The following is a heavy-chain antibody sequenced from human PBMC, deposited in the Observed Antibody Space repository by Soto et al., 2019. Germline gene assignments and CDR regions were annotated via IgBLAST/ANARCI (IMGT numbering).Heavy chain of an antibody. CDR1: GGSFSGYY. CDR2: INHSGST. CDR3: AREFTMAYSSSSWSAYYGMDV. Sequence: QVQLQQWGAGLLKPSETLSLTCAVYGGSFSGYYWSWIRQPPGKGLEWIGEINHSGSTNYNPSLKSRVTISVDPSKNQFSLKLSSVTAADTAVYYCAREFTMAYSSSSWSAYYGMDVWGQGTTVTVSS. V-gene: IGHV4-34*01. J-gene: IGHJ6*02. D-gene: IGHD6-6*01.